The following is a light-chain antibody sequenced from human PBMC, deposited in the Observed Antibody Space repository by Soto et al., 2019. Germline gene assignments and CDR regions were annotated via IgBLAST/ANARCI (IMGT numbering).Light chain of an antibody. Sequence: DIQMTQSPSTLSGSVGDRVTITCRASQTISSWLAWYQQKPGKAPKLLIYKASTLKSGVPSRFSGSGSGTDFTLTIDSLEPEDFAVYYCQQRSSWPPFTFGGGTKVDI. CDR3: QQRSSWPPFT. J-gene: IGKJ4*01. CDR1: QTISSW. V-gene: IGKV1-5*03. CDR2: KAS.